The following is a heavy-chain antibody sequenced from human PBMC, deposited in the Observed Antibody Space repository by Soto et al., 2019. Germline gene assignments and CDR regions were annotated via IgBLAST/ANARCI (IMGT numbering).Heavy chain of an antibody. J-gene: IGHJ3*02. CDR1: GFTFSSYG. V-gene: IGHV3-30*18. D-gene: IGHD4-17*01. CDR2: ISYDGSNK. CDR3: AKVFYGGPRGYAFDI. Sequence: PGGSLRLSCAASGFTFSSYGMHWVRKAPGKGLEWVAVISYDGSNKYYADSVKGRFTISRDNSKNTLYLQMNSLRAEDTAVYYCAKVFYGGPRGYAFDIWGQGTMVTVSS.